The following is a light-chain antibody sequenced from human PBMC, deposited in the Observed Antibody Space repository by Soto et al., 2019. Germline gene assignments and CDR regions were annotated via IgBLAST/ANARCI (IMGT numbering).Light chain of an antibody. CDR2: GAS. J-gene: IGKJ1*01. Sequence: EILCTQSPGTLSLSPGEGAPLSCAAGQSVNSNYLGWCQQRPGQAPRLLIYGASSRATGIPDRFGGSGSGTDFTLTISRLEHEDYAVYYCQQYDTSPAWTFGQGTKVDIK. CDR3: QQYDTSPAWT. V-gene: IGKV3-20*01. CDR1: QSVNSNY.